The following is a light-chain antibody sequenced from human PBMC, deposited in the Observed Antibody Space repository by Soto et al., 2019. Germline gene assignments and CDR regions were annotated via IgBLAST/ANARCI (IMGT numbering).Light chain of an antibody. V-gene: IGKV1-17*03. J-gene: IGKJ4*02. CDR1: HGISNY. Sequence: RASHGISNYLAWFQQKPEKVPKRLIYAASSLQSGVPSRFFCSGSGTESTLTFGLGHPEDSAFRSRRQPAQLLVTIGGGTKVDIK. CDR2: AAS. CDR3: RQPAQLLVT.